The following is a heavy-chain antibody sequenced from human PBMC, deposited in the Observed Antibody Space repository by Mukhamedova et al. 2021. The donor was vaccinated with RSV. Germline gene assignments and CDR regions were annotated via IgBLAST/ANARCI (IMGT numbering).Heavy chain of an antibody. CDR3: ARDNRYDSSGYYWRAFDY. D-gene: IGHD3-22*01. Sequence: VSRINSDGSSTSYADSVKGRFTISRDNAKNTLYLQMNSLRAEDTAVYYCARDNRYDSSGYYWRAFDYWGQGTLVTVSS. J-gene: IGHJ4*02. V-gene: IGHV3-74*01. CDR2: INSDGSST.